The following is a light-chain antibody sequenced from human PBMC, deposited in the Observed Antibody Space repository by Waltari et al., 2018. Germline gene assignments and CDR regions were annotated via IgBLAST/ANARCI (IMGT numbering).Light chain of an antibody. V-gene: IGKV1-5*03. J-gene: IGKJ4*02. CDR2: KAS. CDR1: QSNTRW. CDR3: QHYDSYSAT. Sequence: DIQMTQSPSTLSASVGDRVTITCRASQSNTRWLALYQQKAGKAPKLLIYKASNLESGVSSRFSGGGSGTEFTLTISSLQPDDFATYYGQHYDSYSATFGRGTKVEIK.